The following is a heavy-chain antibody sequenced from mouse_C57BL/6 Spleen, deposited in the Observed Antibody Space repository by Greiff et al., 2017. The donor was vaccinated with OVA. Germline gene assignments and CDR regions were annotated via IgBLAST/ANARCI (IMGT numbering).Heavy chain of an antibody. CDR1: GYAFSSYW. V-gene: IGHV1-80*01. D-gene: IGHD2-4*01. J-gene: IGHJ2*01. CDR2: IYPGDGDT. Sequence: VKLQESGAELVKPGASVKISCKASGYAFSSYWMNWVKQRPGKGLEWIGQIYPGDGDTNYNGKFKGKATLTADKSSSTAYMQLSSLTSEDSAVYFCARGDDYAPDYWGQGTTLTVSS. CDR3: ARGDDYAPDY.